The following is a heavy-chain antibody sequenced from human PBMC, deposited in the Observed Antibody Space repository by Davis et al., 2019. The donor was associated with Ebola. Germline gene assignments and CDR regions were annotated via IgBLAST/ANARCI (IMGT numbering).Heavy chain of an antibody. J-gene: IGHJ6*02. V-gene: IGHV3-21*01. CDR2: ISSSSSYI. CDR3: ARDLPWNYGDYYYGMDV. CDR1: GFTFSSYS. Sequence: GESLKISCAASGFTFSSYSMNWVRQAPGKGLEWVSSISSSSSYIYYADSVKGRFTISRDNAKNSLYLQMNSLRAEDTAVYYCARDLPWNYGDYYYGMDVWGQGTTVTVSS. D-gene: IGHD1-7*01.